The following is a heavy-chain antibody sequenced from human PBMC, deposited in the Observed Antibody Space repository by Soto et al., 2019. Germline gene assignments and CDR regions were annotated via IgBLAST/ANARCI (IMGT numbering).Heavy chain of an antibody. J-gene: IGHJ3*02. CDR3: ARGRMTTVTIRDALDI. Sequence: GGSLRLSCVGSIFTFSNYSMTWVRQAPGRGLERVSSISAGGGNIYYADSVKGRFTISRDNAKNSLHLQMNSLRAEDTAVYYCARGRMTTVTIRDALDIWGQGTMVTVSS. CDR2: ISAGGGNI. D-gene: IGHD4-17*01. V-gene: IGHV3-21*01. CDR1: IFTFSNYS.